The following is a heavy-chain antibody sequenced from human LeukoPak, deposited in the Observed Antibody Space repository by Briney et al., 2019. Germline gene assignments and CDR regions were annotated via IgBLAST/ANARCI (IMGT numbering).Heavy chain of an antibody. CDR1: GGSISSYY. D-gene: IGHD2-2*01. CDR3: ARAGVSCGSTSCYYYYGMDV. Sequence: SETPSLTCTVSGGSISSYYWSWIRQPPGKGLEWIGYIYYSGSTNYNPSLKSRVTISVDTSKNQFSLKLSSVTAADTAVYYCARAGVSCGSTSCYYYYGMDVRGKGTTVTVSS. V-gene: IGHV4-59*13. J-gene: IGHJ6*04. CDR2: IYYSGST.